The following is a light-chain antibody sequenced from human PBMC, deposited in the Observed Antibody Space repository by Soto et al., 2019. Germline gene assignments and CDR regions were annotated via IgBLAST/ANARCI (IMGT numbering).Light chain of an antibody. CDR1: QDISNY. CDR2: DAS. V-gene: IGKV1-33*01. J-gene: IGKJ5*01. Sequence: DLQMTQSPSSLSASVGDRVTITCQASQDISNYLNWYQQKPGKAPKLLIYDASNLETGVPARFSGSGSGTDFTFTISSLQPEDIATYYCQQYDNLLTFGQGTRLEI. CDR3: QQYDNLLT.